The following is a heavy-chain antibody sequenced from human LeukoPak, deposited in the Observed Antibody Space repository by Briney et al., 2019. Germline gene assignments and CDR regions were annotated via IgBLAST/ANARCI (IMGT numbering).Heavy chain of an antibody. J-gene: IGHJ4*02. CDR1: GFTFSSYW. V-gene: IGHV3-7*01. CDR2: IKQDGSEK. CDR3: ARDWGAVAGDFDY. D-gene: IGHD6-19*01. Sequence: PGGSLRLSCAASGFTFSSYWMSWVRQAPGKGLEWVANIKQDGSEKYYVDSVKGRFTISRDNAKNSLYLRMDSLRAEDTAVYYCARDWGAVAGDFDYWGQGTLVTVSS.